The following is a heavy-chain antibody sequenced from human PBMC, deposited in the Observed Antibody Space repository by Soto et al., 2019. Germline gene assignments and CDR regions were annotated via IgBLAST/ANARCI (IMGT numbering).Heavy chain of an antibody. V-gene: IGHV3-23*01. CDR2: ISGSGGRT. D-gene: IGHD3-10*01. CDR3: AKETPGNGYFDD. J-gene: IGHJ4*02. CDR1: GLTFSSYA. Sequence: PGGSLRLSCAASGLTFSSYAMTWVRQAPGKGLEWVSAISGSGGRTYYADSVKGRFTISRDNSKNTLYLQMGSLRVEDTAVYYCAKETPGNGYFDDWGQGTLVTVSS.